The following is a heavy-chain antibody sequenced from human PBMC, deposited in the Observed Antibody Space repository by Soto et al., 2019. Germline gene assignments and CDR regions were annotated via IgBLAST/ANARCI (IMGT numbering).Heavy chain of an antibody. J-gene: IGHJ4*02. Sequence: GGSLRLSCAASGFTFSSYAMHWVRQAPGKGLEWVAVISYDGSNKYYADSVKGRFTISRDNSKNTLYLQMNSLRAEDTAVYYCARIAVAGPIDYWGQGTLVTVSS. D-gene: IGHD6-19*01. CDR3: ARIAVAGPIDY. CDR1: GFTFSSYA. CDR2: ISYDGSNK. V-gene: IGHV3-30-3*01.